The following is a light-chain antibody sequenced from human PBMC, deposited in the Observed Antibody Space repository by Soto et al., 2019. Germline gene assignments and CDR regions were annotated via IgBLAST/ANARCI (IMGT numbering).Light chain of an antibody. CDR2: DAS. Sequence: EIVLTQSPDTLSLSPGERATLSCRASQRVGSVLARYQQKPGQAPRLVSYDASNRATGIPARFSGSGSGTEFTLTINSLEPEHFAVYDCQQRNIPVAFGGGTKVDSK. CDR1: QRVGSV. CDR3: QQRNIPVA. V-gene: IGKV3-11*01. J-gene: IGKJ4*02.